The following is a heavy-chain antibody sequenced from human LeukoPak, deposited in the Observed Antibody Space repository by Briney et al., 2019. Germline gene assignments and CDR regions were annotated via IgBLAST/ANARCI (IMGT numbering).Heavy chain of an antibody. Sequence: GASLQISCKGSGYSFTSYWIGWVRQLPGKGLEWMGIIYPGDSDTRYSPSFQGQVTISADKSISTAYLQWSSLKASDTAMYYCARTYYYDSSGYSTAFDYWGQGTLVTVSS. CDR1: GYSFTSYW. V-gene: IGHV5-51*01. CDR2: IYPGDSDT. J-gene: IGHJ4*02. CDR3: ARTYYYDSSGYSTAFDY. D-gene: IGHD3-22*01.